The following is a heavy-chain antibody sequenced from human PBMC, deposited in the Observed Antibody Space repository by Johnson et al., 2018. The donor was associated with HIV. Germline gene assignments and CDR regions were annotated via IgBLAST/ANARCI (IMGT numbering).Heavy chain of an antibody. Sequence: VQLVESGGGVVQPGGSLRLSCAASGFIFSTSGMHWVRQAPGQGLEWVSGISAGAGSTYYADSVKGRFTISRDNSKNTLSLQMASLTAEDTAVYYCAKCIWGSSLIDAFDIWGQGTRVTVSS. CDR2: ISAGAGST. CDR1: GFIFSTSG. J-gene: IGHJ3*02. CDR3: AKCIWGSSLIDAFDI. D-gene: IGHD6-13*01. V-gene: IGHV3-23*04.